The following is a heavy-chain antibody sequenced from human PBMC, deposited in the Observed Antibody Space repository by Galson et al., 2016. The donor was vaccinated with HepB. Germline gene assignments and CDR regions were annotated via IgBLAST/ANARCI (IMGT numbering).Heavy chain of an antibody. CDR3: ARVGIGSSWYFDY. CDR2: IKHDGSEK. CDR1: GFTFSSYW. V-gene: IGHV3-7*01. Sequence: SLRLSCAVSGFTFSSYWMSWVRQGPGKGLEWVAIIKHDGSEKYYVDSVKGRFTISRDNAKKSLYLQMNSLRAEDTAVYYCARVGIGSSWYFDYWGQGTLVTVSS. D-gene: IGHD6-13*01. J-gene: IGHJ4*02.